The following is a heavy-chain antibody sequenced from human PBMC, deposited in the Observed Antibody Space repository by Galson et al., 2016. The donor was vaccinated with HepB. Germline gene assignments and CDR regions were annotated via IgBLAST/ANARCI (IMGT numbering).Heavy chain of an antibody. CDR2: ISGSGGGA. CDR1: GFTFSSYV. J-gene: IGHJ5*02. V-gene: IGHV3-23*01. D-gene: IGHD1-26*01. CDR3: AKDGVGTIADWFDA. Sequence: SLRLSCAASGFTFSSYVMSWVRQAPGKGLEWVSGISGSGGGAVYSDSVKGRFTISRDNSRNTLFLRMNSLRVDDTALYYCAKDGVGTIADWFDAWGQGTLVTVSS.